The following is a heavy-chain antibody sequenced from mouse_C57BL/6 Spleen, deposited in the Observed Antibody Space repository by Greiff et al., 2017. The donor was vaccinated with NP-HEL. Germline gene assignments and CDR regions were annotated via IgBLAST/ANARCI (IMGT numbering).Heavy chain of an antibody. J-gene: IGHJ3*01. CDR2: INPSNGGT. V-gene: IGHV1-53*01. D-gene: IGHD2-4*01. Sequence: VQLQQPGTELVKPGASVKLSCKASGYTFTSYWMHWVKQRPGQGREWIGNINPSNGGTNYNEKFKSKATLTVDKSSSTAYMQLSSLTSEDSAVYYCARSHDYDPPWFAYWGQGTLVTVSA. CDR1: GYTFTSYW. CDR3: ARSHDYDPPWFAY.